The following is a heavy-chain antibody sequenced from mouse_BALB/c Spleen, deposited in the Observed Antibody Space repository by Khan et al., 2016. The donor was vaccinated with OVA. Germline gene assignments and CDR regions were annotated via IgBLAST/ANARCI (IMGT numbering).Heavy chain of an antibody. CDR2: INPTSGYT. CDR3: ARDRIDY. J-gene: IGHJ2*01. V-gene: IGHV1-7*01. Sequence: VQLQQSGAELAKPGASVKMSCKASGYTFTTYWMHWVKQRPGRGLEWIGYINPTSGYTDYNQKFKDKATLTADKSSSTAYMQLSSLTSDDSAVXYCARDRIDYWGQGTTLTVSS. CDR1: GYTFTTYW.